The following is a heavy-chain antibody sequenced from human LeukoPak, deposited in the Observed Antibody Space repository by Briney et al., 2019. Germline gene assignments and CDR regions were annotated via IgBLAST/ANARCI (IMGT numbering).Heavy chain of an antibody. J-gene: IGHJ6*02. CDR3: ARDLVAVAGDYYYYAMDV. CDR1: GFAFGDYA. CDR2: IISKVFGGTT. D-gene: IGHD6-19*01. Sequence: PGRSLRLSCTASGFAFGDYAMSWVRQGPGKGLEWVGFIISKVFGGTTEYAASVKGRFTISRDDSNSIAYLQMNSLKTEDTAVYYCARDLVAVAGDYYYYAMDVWGQGTTVTVSS. V-gene: IGHV3-49*04.